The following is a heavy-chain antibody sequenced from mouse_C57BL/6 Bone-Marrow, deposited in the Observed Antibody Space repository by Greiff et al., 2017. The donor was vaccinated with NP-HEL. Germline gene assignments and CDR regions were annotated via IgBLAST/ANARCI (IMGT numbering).Heavy chain of an antibody. CDR2: IDPEDGDT. D-gene: IGHD1-1*01. CDR3: TIITTVVATPFGF. V-gene: IGHV14-1*01. Sequence: VQLKESGAELVRPGASVKLSCTASGFNITDYYMHWVKQRPEQGLEWIGRIDPEDGDTEYAQKFQGKATMTADTSSNTAYLQLHILTSEDTAVYYCTIITTVVATPFGFWGQGTTLTVSS. CDR1: GFNITDYY. J-gene: IGHJ2*01.